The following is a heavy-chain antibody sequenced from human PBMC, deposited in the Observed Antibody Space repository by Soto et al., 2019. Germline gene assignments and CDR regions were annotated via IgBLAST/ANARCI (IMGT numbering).Heavy chain of an antibody. CDR1: GYSFTSYW. J-gene: IGHJ4*02. Sequence: GESLKISCKGSGYSFTSYWISWVRQMPGKGLEWMGRIDPGDSDTRYSPSFQDQVTISADKSISTAYLQWSRLKASDTAMYYCARLISGSYPFDYWGQGTLVTVSS. CDR3: ARLISGSYPFDY. CDR2: IDPGDSDT. D-gene: IGHD1-26*01. V-gene: IGHV5-51*01.